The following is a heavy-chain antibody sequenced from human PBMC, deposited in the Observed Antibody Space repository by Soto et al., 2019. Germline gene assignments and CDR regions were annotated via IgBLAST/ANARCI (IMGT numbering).Heavy chain of an antibody. CDR3: AKAPSPRYDILTGYYLY. V-gene: IGHV3-23*01. CDR1: GFTFSSYA. J-gene: IGHJ4*02. CDR2: ISGSGGST. Sequence: QTGGSLRLSCAASGFTFSSYAMSWVRQAPGKGLEWVSAISGSGGSTYYADSVKGRFTISRDNSKNTLYLQMNSLRAEDTAVYYCAKAPSPRYDILTGYYLYWGQGTLVTVSS. D-gene: IGHD3-9*01.